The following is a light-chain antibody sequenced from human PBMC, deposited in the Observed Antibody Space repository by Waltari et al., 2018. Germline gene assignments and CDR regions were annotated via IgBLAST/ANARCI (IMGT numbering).Light chain of an antibody. CDR1: QSVDAW. CDR2: KAS. V-gene: IGKV1-5*03. CDR3: QQYSSYPPT. J-gene: IGKJ2*01. Sequence: DIQFTQSPSTLSASVGDRVPITCRASQSVDAWLAWYQQKPGKAPKFLIYKASNLESGVPSRFSGSGSGTEFSLTITSLQPDDFGTYYCQQYSSYPPTFGQGSKLEI.